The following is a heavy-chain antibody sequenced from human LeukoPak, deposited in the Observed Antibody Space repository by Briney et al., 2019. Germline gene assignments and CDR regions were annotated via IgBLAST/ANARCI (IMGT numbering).Heavy chain of an antibody. CDR1: GGSISSYY. D-gene: IGHD3-22*01. Sequence: SETLSLTCTVSGGSISSYYWSWIRQPPGKGLEWIGYIYYSGSTNYNPSFKSRVTISADTSKNQFSLKLSSVTAADTAVYYCARGISSGYYYLMPGFDYWGQGTLVTVSS. V-gene: IGHV4-59*01. CDR2: IYYSGST. CDR3: ARGISSGYYYLMPGFDY. J-gene: IGHJ4*02.